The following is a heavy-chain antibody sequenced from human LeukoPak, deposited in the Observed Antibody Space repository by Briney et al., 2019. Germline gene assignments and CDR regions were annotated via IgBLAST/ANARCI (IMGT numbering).Heavy chain of an antibody. CDR2: IYYSGST. V-gene: IGHV4-39*01. CDR1: GGSISSSSYY. Sequence: SETLSLTCTVSGGSISSSSYYWGWIRQPPGKGLEWIGSIYYSGSTYYNPSLKSRVTISVDTSENQFSLKLSSVTAADTAVYYCASNYDSSGPPGPTTGYGMDVWGQGTTVTVSS. D-gene: IGHD3-22*01. CDR3: ASNYDSSGPPGPTTGYGMDV. J-gene: IGHJ6*02.